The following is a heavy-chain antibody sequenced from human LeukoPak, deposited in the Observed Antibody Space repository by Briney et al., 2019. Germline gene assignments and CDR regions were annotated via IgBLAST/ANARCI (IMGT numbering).Heavy chain of an antibody. CDR3: ARPTIAVADFDS. J-gene: IGHJ4*02. CDR2: MNPNSGIT. Sequence: ASVKVSCKASGYTFTNFDINWVRQAPGQGLEWMGWMNPNSGITGYAQKFQGRVTMTSNTSISTAYMKLSSLRSEDTAVYYCARPTIAVADFDSWGQGTLVTVSS. CDR1: GYTFTNFD. D-gene: IGHD6-19*01. V-gene: IGHV1-8*01.